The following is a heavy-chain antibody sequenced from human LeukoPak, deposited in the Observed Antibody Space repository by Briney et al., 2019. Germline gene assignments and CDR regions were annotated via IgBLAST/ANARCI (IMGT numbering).Heavy chain of an antibody. D-gene: IGHD7-27*01. CDR2: INPNSGGT. J-gene: IGHJ4*02. Sequence: ASVQVSCKASGYTFIDYFIHWVRQAPGQGLEWMGRINPNSGGTDYAQNFQGRVTMTRDTSISTAYMELSRLRSDDTAVYYCARDLPSTSNWELDYWGQGILVTVSS. CDR1: GYTFIDYF. V-gene: IGHV1-2*06. CDR3: ARDLPSTSNWELDY.